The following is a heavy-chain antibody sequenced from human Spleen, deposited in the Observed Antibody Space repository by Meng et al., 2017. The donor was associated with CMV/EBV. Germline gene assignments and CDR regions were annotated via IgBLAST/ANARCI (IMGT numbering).Heavy chain of an antibody. Sequence: ASVKVSCKASGYTFIGYYMHWVRQAPGQGLEWMGWINPETGDSNYAQKFQGRVTMTRDTFITTAYMEVSRLRSADTAVYYCARHLDFGVVNTRPPYYGMDVWGQGTTVTVSS. D-gene: IGHD3-3*01. J-gene: IGHJ6*02. V-gene: IGHV1-2*02. CDR2: INPETGDS. CDR1: GYTFIGYY. CDR3: ARHLDFGVVNTRPPYYGMDV.